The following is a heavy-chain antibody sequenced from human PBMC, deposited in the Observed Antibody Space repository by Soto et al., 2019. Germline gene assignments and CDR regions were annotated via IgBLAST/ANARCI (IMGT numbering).Heavy chain of an antibody. D-gene: IGHD3-3*01. CDR3: GKGRPEKGFFGFWRGYPPGGYFDY. CDR1: GDSVSSNSAA. CDR2: TYYRSKWYN. J-gene: IGHJ4*02. Sequence: PSQTLSLTCAISGDSVSSNSAAWNWIRQSPSRGLEWLGRTYYRSKWYNDYAVSVKSRITINPDTSKNQFSLQLNSVTPEDTAVFFWGKGRPEKGFFGFWRGYPPGGYFDYWGQGTLVTVSS. V-gene: IGHV6-1*01.